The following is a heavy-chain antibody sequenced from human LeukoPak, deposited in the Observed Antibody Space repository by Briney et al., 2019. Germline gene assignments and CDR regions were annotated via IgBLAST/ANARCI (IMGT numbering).Heavy chain of an antibody. J-gene: IGHJ4*02. CDR2: INPNSGAA. Sequence: ASLKVSCKASGYTFTAYYIHWVRQAPGQGLECLGWINPNSGAATYAQKFQGRVTMTRDTSIRTHYMEVSRLRSDDTAVYYCARGGTVVGVAPFDYWGQGTLVTVSS. CDR3: ARGGTVVGVAPFDY. V-gene: IGHV1-2*02. D-gene: IGHD3-3*01. CDR1: GYTFTAYY.